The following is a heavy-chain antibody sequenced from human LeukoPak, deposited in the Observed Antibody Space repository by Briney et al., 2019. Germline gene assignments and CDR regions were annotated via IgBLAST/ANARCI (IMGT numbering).Heavy chain of an antibody. J-gene: IGHJ3*01. CDR3: ARDPAYYYDTTAYAFDL. V-gene: IGHV4-59*12. CDR2: IYYGGST. Sequence: TSETLSLTCTISGGSINNYYWSWIRQPRGKGLEWIGYIYYGGSTNYNPSLKSRLTISVDTSKNQISLKLNSVTAADTAVYYCARDPAYYYDTTAYAFDLWGQGTMVTVSS. CDR1: GGSINNYY. D-gene: IGHD3-22*01.